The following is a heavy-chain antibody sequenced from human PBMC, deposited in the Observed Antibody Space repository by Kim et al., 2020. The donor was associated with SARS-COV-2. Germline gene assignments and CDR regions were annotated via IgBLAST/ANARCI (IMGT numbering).Heavy chain of an antibody. CDR2: YRGSRT. CDR3: ARTSSY. V-gene: IGHV3-66*01. D-gene: IGHD3-16*02. Sequence: YRGSRTYYADSVKGRFTISRDNSKYALYRQMNSLSAEDTAVYYCARTSSYWGQGTLVTVSS. J-gene: IGHJ4*02.